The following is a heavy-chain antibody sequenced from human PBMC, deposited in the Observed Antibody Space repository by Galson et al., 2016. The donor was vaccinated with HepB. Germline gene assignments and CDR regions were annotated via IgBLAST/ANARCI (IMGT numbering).Heavy chain of an antibody. CDR2: INADGTSP. V-gene: IGHV3-74*01. D-gene: IGHD2-21*02. CDR3: TRDDSYGLDV. Sequence: SLRLSCAASDSTFSGRWMHWVRQVPGKGLVWVSYINADGTSPTYADSVKGRFTISRDNAKNTVHLQMNSLRAEDTAIYYCTRDDSYGLDVWGQGTTVIVSS. CDR1: DSTFSGRW. J-gene: IGHJ6*02.